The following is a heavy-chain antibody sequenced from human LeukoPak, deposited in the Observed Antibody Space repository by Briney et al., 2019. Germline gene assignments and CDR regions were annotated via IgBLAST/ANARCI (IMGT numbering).Heavy chain of an antibody. CDR2: IRSKADNYAT. J-gene: IGHJ4*02. CDR1: GFTFSGSA. Sequence: GWSLTLSCAASGFTFSGSAIHWLGQASGKGVEWVGRIRSKADNYATGYAASVKGRFTLSRDDSKNTAYLQMNRLKTEDTAVYYCTRVPTRGSGNDYWGQGTQVTVSS. V-gene: IGHV3-73*01. CDR3: TRVPTRGSGNDY. D-gene: IGHD3-10*01.